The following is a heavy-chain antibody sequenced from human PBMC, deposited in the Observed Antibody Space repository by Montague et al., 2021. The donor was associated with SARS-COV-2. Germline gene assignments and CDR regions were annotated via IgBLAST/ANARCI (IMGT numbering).Heavy chain of an antibody. CDR3: ARGARQGYGFRLGSFDS. V-gene: IGHV4-34*01. CDR1: GGSFSAHS. D-gene: IGHD3-10*01. J-gene: IGHJ4*02. CDR2: INHSGST. Sequence: SETLSLTCAVYGGSFSAHSWSWIRQSPGKGLEWIGEINHSGSTNYNPSLKSRVTMSVDTSKNQFSLKLSSVTAADTAGYYCARGARQGYGFRLGSFDSWGQGTLVTVSS.